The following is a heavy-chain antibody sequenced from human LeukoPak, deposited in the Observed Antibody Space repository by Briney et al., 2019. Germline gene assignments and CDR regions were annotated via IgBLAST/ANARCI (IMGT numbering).Heavy chain of an antibody. V-gene: IGHV3-23*01. J-gene: IGHJ3*02. CDR1: GFTFSSYA. CDR3: AKDLSGSGPIMKNDAFDI. CDR2: ISGSGGST. Sequence: GGSLRLSCAASGFTFSSYAMSWVRQAPGKGLEWVSAISGSGGSTYYADSVKGRFTISRDNSKNTLYLQMNSLRAEDTAIYYCAKDLSGSGPIMKNDAFDIWGQGTMVTVSS. D-gene: IGHD3-10*01.